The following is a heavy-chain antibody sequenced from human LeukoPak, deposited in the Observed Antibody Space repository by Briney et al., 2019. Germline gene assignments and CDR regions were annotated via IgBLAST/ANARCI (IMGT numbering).Heavy chain of an antibody. Sequence: GGSLRLSCAASGFTFSSYAMSWVRQAPGKGLEWVSAISGSGGSPYYADSVKGRFTISRGNSKNSLYLQMNSLRAEDTAVYYCARDRGSGWHTFDYWGQGTLVTVSS. V-gene: IGHV3-23*01. CDR3: ARDRGSGWHTFDY. CDR2: ISGSGGSP. J-gene: IGHJ4*02. D-gene: IGHD6-19*01. CDR1: GFTFSSYA.